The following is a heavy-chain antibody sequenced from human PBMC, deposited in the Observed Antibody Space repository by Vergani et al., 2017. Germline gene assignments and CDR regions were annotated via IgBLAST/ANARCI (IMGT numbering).Heavy chain of an antibody. CDR2: ISYDGSNK. CDR1: GFTFSNYG. V-gene: IGHV3-30*18. D-gene: IGHD6-13*01. Sequence: QVQLVESGGGVVQPGRSLRLSCAASGFTFSNYGMHWVRQAPGPGLEWVAVISYDGSNKYYADSVKGRFTISRDNSKNTLYLQMNSLRAEDTAVYYCAKRGAAAVIYYFDYWGQGTLVTVSS. CDR3: AKRGAAAVIYYFDY. J-gene: IGHJ4*02.